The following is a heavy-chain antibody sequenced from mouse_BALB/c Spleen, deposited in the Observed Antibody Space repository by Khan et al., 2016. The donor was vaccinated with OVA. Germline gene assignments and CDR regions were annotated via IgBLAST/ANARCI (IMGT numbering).Heavy chain of an antibody. D-gene: IGHD2-1*01. CDR3: TRYGNYAHWYFDV. V-gene: IGHV5-6-4*01. Sequence: EVELVESGGDLVKPGGSLKLSCAASGFTFSSYTMSWVRQTPEKRLEWVATISSGGSYTYYPDSVKGRFTISRANAKNTLYLQMSSLKSEDTAMYYCTRYGNYAHWYFDVWGAGTTGTVSS. CDR1: GFTFSSYT. J-gene: IGHJ1*01. CDR2: ISSGGSYT.